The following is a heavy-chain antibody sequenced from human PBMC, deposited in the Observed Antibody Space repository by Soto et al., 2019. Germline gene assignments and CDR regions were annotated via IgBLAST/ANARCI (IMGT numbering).Heavy chain of an antibody. Sequence: SETLSLTCTVSGGPITSSSYHWGWIRQPPGEGLEWIGSIYYVGSTNYNPSLNSRVTMSVDTSKNQFSLKLSSVTAADTAVYYCASHSSHWPFFDFWGQGTLVTVSS. CDR1: GGPITSSSYH. CDR3: ASHSSHWPFFDF. V-gene: IGHV4-39*07. CDR2: IYYVGST. D-gene: IGHD6-13*01. J-gene: IGHJ4*02.